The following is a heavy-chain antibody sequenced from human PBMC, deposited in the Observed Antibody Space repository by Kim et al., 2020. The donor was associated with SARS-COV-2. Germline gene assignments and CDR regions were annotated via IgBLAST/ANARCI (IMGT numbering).Heavy chain of an antibody. CDR3: AREHYSSPNNWFDP. V-gene: IGHV4-39*07. J-gene: IGHJ5*02. CDR2: VYSSGVT. Sequence: SETLSLTCFVSGGSISNSGYYWGWIRQLPGKGLEWIASVYSSGVTYYNPSLKNRVTLLVDTSKNHFSLRFTSVTAADTAVYFCAREHYSSPNNWFDPWGQGTLVTVSS. D-gene: IGHD6-13*01. CDR1: GGSISNSGYY.